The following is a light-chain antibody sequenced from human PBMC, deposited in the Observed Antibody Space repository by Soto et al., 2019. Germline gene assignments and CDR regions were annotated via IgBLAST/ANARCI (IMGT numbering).Light chain of an antibody. Sequence: EIVLTQSPGTLSLSPGERATLSCSASQSVSSSYLAWYQQKPGQAPRLLIYGASSRATGIPDRFSGSGSEIDFTLTISRLEPEDFAVYYCQQSGSSPYTFGQGTKLEIK. J-gene: IGKJ2*01. CDR2: GAS. CDR1: QSVSSSY. CDR3: QQSGSSPYT. V-gene: IGKV3-20*01.